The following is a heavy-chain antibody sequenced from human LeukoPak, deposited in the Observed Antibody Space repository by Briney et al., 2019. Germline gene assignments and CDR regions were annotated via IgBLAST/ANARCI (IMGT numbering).Heavy chain of an antibody. Sequence: SETLSLTCTVSGGSISSGDYYWSWIRQPPGKGLECIGYIYYSGSTYYNPSLKSRVTISVDTSKNQFSLKLSSVTAADTAVYYCARDSSGDQDWYFDLWGRGTLVTVSS. J-gene: IGHJ2*01. CDR2: IYYSGST. V-gene: IGHV4-30-4*08. D-gene: IGHD7-27*01. CDR1: GGSISSGDYY. CDR3: ARDSSGDQDWYFDL.